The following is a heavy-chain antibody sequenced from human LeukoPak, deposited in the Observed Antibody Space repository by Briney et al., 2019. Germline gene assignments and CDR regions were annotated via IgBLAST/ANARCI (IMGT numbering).Heavy chain of an antibody. CDR1: GXTFSSYG. V-gene: IGHV3-33*01. CDR2: IWYDGSNK. J-gene: IGHJ4*02. D-gene: IGHD6-6*01. Sequence: GGSLRLSCAASGXTFSSYGMHWVRQAPGKGLEWVAVIWYDGSNKYYADSVKGRFTIPRDNSKNTLYLQMNSLRAEDTAVYYCARERSSSSSDCLDYWGQGTLVTVSS. CDR3: ARERSSSSSDCLDY.